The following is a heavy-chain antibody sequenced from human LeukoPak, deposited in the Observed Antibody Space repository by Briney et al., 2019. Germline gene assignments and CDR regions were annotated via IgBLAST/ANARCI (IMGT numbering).Heavy chain of an antibody. CDR3: ATVLYDSSGYPHY. CDR2: FDPEDGET. J-gene: IGHJ4*02. V-gene: IGHV1-24*01. D-gene: IGHD3-22*01. Sequence: ASVKVSCKVSVYTLTELSMHWVRQAPGRGLEWMGGFDPEDGETIYAQKFQGRVTMTEDTSTDTAYMELSSLRSEDTAVYYCATVLYDSSGYPHYWGQGTLVTVSS. CDR1: VYTLTELS.